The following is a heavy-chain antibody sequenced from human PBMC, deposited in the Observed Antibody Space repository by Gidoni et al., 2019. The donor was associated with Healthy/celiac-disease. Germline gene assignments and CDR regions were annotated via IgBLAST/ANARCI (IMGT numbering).Heavy chain of an antibody. J-gene: IGHJ5*02. Sequence: EVQLEQAGAEVTKHGESLKSACKGSGYSFASYWIGWVRQMPGKGLEWMGIIYPGASPPRYSPSFQGPVTISADNSISTAYLQWISLKASDTAMYYCATRGYSYGNNWFDPWGQVTLVTVSS. CDR3: ATRGYSYGNNWFDP. V-gene: IGHV5-51*01. CDR2: IYPGASPP. CDR1: GYSFASYW. D-gene: IGHD5-18*01.